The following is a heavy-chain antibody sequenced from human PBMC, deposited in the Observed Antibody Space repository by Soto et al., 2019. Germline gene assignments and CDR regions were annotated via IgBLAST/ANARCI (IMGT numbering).Heavy chain of an antibody. J-gene: IGHJ4*02. CDR3: AKDVNYDILAGYYYY. CDR1: GFPLSNYG. Sequence: PGGSLRLSCAASGFPLSNYGMTWVRQAPGKGLEWVATIRGAGGDTYYADSVRGRFAISRDNSKNTLSLQMNSLRAEDTAIYFCAKDVNYDILAGYYYYWGQGTLVTVSS. D-gene: IGHD3-9*01. V-gene: IGHV3-23*01. CDR2: IRGAGGDT.